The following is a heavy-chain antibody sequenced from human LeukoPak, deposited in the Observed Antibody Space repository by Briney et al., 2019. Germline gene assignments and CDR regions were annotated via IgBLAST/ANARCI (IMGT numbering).Heavy chain of an antibody. D-gene: IGHD3-9*01. Sequence: GGSLRLSCAASGFTFSSYAMSWVRQAPGKGLEWVSAISGSGGSTYYADSVKGRFTISRDNAKNSLYLQMNSLRAEDTAVYYCARGGDDILTGYENWFDPWGQGTLVTVSS. CDR3: ARGGDDILTGYENWFDP. J-gene: IGHJ5*02. CDR1: GFTFSSYA. V-gene: IGHV3-23*01. CDR2: ISGSGGST.